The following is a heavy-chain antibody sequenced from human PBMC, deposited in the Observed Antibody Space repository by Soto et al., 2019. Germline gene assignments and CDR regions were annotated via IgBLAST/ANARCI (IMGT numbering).Heavy chain of an antibody. V-gene: IGHV1-2*04. CDR1: GYTFTGYY. J-gene: IGHJ5*02. CDR2: INPNSGGT. D-gene: IGHD6-13*01. CDR3: ARSSRSFTQQLPQWFDP. Sequence: ASVKVSCKASGYTFTGYYMHWVRQAPGQGLEWMGWINPNSGGTNYAQKFQGWVTMTRDTSISTAYMELSRLRSDDTAVYYCARSSRSFTQQLPQWFDPWGQGTLVTVSS.